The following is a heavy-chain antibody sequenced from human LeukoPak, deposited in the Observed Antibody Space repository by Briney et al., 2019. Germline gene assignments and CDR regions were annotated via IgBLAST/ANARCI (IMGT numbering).Heavy chain of an antibody. J-gene: IGHJ3*02. CDR3: ARARPQNYDSSRYYSAAFDI. CDR2: ISAKNGNT. D-gene: IGHD3-22*01. Sequence: ASVKVSCKASGYTFTTYGITWVRQAPGQGLEWAGWISAKNGNTNYAQDFQGRVTLTRGTSTSAVSMELRRLRSDDTAVYYCARARPQNYDSSRYYSAAFDIWGQGTMVTVSS. V-gene: IGHV1-18*01. CDR1: GYTFTTYG.